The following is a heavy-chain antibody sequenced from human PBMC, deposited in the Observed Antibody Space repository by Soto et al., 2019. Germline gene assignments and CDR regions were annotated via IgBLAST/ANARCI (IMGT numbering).Heavy chain of an antibody. CDR3: ARGEDYYGSGSYYNFDY. CDR1: GFTFSSYG. D-gene: IGHD3-10*01. J-gene: IGHJ4*02. CDR2: IWYDGSNK. Sequence: QVQLVESGGGVVQPGRSLRLSCAASGFTFSSYGMHWVRQAPGKGLEWVAVIWYDGSNKYYADSVKGRFTISRDNSKNTLYLQMNSLRAEDTAVYYCARGEDYYGSGSYYNFDYWGQGTLVTVSS. V-gene: IGHV3-33*08.